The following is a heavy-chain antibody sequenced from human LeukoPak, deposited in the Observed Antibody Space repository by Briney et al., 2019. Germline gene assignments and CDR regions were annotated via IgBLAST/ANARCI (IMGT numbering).Heavy chain of an antibody. Sequence: SVKVSCKASGYTFIAYYMHWVRQAPGQGLEWMGGIIPIFGTANYAQKFQGRVTITADESTSTAYMELSSLRSEDTAVYYCARDLEALEVRWQRPSRWFDPWGQGTLVTVSS. CDR3: ARDLEALEVRWQRPSRWFDP. CDR1: GYTFIAYY. D-gene: IGHD4-23*01. CDR2: IIPIFGTA. J-gene: IGHJ5*02. V-gene: IGHV1-69*13.